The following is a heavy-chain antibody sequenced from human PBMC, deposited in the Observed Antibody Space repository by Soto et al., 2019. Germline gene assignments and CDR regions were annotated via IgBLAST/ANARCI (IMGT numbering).Heavy chain of an antibody. V-gene: IGHV3-74*01. D-gene: IGHD3-16*02. CDR3: AKDPPFYPIHHFDY. J-gene: IGHJ4*02. Sequence: GGSLRLSCAASGFTFSSYWMHWVRQAPGKGLVWVSRINSDGNSRSYADSAKGRFTISRDNAKNTLYLQMNSLRAEDTAVYYCAKDPPFYPIHHFDYWGQGTLVTVSS. CDR1: GFTFSSYW. CDR2: INSDGNSR.